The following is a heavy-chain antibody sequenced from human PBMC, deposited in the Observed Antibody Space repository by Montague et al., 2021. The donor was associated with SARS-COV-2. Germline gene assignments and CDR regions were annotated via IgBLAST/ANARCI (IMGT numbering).Heavy chain of an antibody. CDR2: TYFRSKWYN. CDR1: GDSVSTNNTT. J-gene: IGHJ4*02. Sequence: CAISGDSVSTNNTTWNWVRQSPSGDLEWLGRTYFRSKWYNDYAVXVKSRITINPDTSKNQFSLQLKSVTPKDTAIYFCGRVFAPAGTFDFWGQGTPVTVSS. V-gene: IGHV6-1*01. D-gene: IGHD6-13*01. CDR3: GRVFAPAGTFDF.